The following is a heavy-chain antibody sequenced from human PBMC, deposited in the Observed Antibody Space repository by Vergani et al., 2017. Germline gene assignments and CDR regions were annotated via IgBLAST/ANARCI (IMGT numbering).Heavy chain of an antibody. Sequence: QVQLQESGPELVKPSETLSLICTVSGGSMNNDYWTWIRQPAGRALEWIGRIYPSGTTNHNPTLKSRVTMSVDTSKSQFSLQLSSLTAADTATYYCARVVAARGFDSWGQGILVTVSS. CDR3: ARVVAARGFDS. D-gene: IGHD6-6*01. V-gene: IGHV4-4*07. CDR2: IYPSGTT. CDR1: GGSMNNDY. J-gene: IGHJ4*02.